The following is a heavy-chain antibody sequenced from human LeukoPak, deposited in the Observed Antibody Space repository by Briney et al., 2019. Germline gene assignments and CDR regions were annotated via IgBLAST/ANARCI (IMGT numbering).Heavy chain of an antibody. CDR1: GGSFSGYY. J-gene: IGHJ4*02. Sequence: SETLSLTCAVYGGSFSGYYWSWIRQPPGKGREWIGEINHSGSTNYNPSLKSRVTISVDTSKNQFSLKLSSVTAADTAVYYCARGASWYGVDYWGQGTLVTVSS. V-gene: IGHV4-34*01. CDR3: ARGASWYGVDY. CDR2: INHSGST. D-gene: IGHD6-13*01.